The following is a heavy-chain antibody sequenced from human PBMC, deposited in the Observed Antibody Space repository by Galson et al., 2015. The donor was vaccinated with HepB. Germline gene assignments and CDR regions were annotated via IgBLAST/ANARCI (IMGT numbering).Heavy chain of an antibody. V-gene: IGHV1-69*13. CDR3: ARVGGKLGYCSGGSCSNWFDP. D-gene: IGHD2-15*01. Sequence: SVKVSCKASGGTFSGYAISWVRQAPGQGLEWMGGIIPIYGTANYAQKFQGRVTITADESTSTAYMELSSLRFDDTAVYYCARVGGKLGYCSGGSCSNWFDPWGQGTLVTVSS. CDR1: GGTFSGYA. CDR2: IIPIYGTA. J-gene: IGHJ5*02.